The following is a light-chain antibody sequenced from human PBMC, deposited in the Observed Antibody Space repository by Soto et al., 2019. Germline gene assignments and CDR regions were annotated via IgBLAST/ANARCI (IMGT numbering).Light chain of an antibody. J-gene: IGKJ5*01. V-gene: IGKV1-9*01. CDR1: QGINSY. CDR3: QQINSYPIT. Sequence: DIQLTQSPSFLSASVGDRVTITCRASQGINSYLAWYQQKPGKVPKLLIYAASTLQSGVPSRFSGSGSGTEFTLTISSLQPEDFATYYCQQINSYPITFGQRTRLEI. CDR2: AAS.